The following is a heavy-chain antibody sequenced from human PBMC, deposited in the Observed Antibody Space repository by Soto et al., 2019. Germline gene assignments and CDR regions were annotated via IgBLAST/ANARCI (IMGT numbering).Heavy chain of an antibody. D-gene: IGHD3-22*01. CDR2: IGTAGDT. J-gene: IGHJ6*02. CDR1: GFTFSSYD. V-gene: IGHV3-13*04. Sequence: EVQLVESGGGLVQPGGSLRLSCAASGFTFSSYDMQWVRQATGKGLEWVSAIGTAGDTYYPGSVKGRFAISRENAKNSLYLQMTGLRAGDTAVYYCARSPPGGYHYYYGMDVWGQGPRSPSP. CDR3: ARSPPGGYHYYYGMDV.